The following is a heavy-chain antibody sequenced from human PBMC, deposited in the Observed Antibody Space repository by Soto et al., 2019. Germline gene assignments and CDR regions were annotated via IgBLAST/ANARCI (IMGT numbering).Heavy chain of an antibody. D-gene: IGHD2-15*01. J-gene: IGHJ4*02. Sequence: GGSLRLSCAASGFTFSSYWMHWVRQAPGKGLVWVSRINSDGSSTSYADSVKGRFTISRDNAKNTLYLQMNSLRAEDTAVYYCASGYCSGGSCSNFDYWGQGTLVTVSS. CDR3: ASGYCSGGSCSNFDY. CDR1: GFTFSSYW. CDR2: INSDGSST. V-gene: IGHV3-74*01.